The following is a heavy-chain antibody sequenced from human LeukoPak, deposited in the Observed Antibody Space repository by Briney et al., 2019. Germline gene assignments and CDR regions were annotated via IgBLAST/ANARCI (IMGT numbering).Heavy chain of an antibody. CDR1: GFTFSSYE. V-gene: IGHV3-48*03. J-gene: IGHJ4*02. CDR3: ARIYSYGSDY. D-gene: IGHD5-18*01. Sequence: GGSLRLSCAASGFTFSSYEMNWVRQAPGKGLEWVSYISSSGSTIYYADSVMGRFTISRDNAKNSLYLQMNSLRAEDTAVYYCARIYSYGSDYWGQGTLVTVSS. CDR2: ISSSGSTI.